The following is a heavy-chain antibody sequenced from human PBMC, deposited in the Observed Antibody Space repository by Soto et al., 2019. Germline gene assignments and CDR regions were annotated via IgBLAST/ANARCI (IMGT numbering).Heavy chain of an antibody. CDR3: ARQRYDSSALDY. D-gene: IGHD3-22*01. CDR1: GYSFTSYW. J-gene: IGHJ4*02. CDR2: IDPSDSYT. Sequence: PWESLTIYCTCSGYSFTSYWISWVRQMPGKGLEWMGRIDPSDSYTNYSPSFQGHVTISADKSISTAYLQWSSLKASDTAMYYCARQRYDSSALDYWGQGTLVTVSS. V-gene: IGHV5-10-1*01.